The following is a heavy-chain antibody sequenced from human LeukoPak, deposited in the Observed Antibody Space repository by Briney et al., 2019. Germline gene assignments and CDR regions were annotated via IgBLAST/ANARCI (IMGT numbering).Heavy chain of an antibody. CDR3: ARVRIFYYYDSSGYYGVRWFDY. CDR2: IYYSGST. J-gene: IGHJ4*02. CDR1: GGSISSSSYY. V-gene: IGHV4-39*07. Sequence: SETLSLTCTVSGGSISSSSYYWGWIRQPPGKELEWIGSIYYSGSTYYNPSLKSRVTISVDTSKNQFSLKLSSVTAADTAVYYCARVRIFYYYDSSGYYGVRWFDYWGQGTLVTVSS. D-gene: IGHD3-22*01.